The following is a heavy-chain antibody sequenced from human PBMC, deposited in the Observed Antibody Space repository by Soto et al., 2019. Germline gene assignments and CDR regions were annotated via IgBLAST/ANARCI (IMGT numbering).Heavy chain of an antibody. J-gene: IGHJ4*02. Sequence: EVQLVESGGGLLQPGGSLRLSCAASGFTFSDYWMHWVRQAPGKGLVWVSRINGDAGDTAYADAVKGRFTMSRDNAQNSLYLQRDCLRAGDTAVYYCARVLHHYDSSVGYWGQGTLVTVSS. CDR3: ARVLHHYDSSVGY. CDR2: INGDAGDT. V-gene: IGHV3-74*01. CDR1: GFTFSDYW. D-gene: IGHD3-22*01.